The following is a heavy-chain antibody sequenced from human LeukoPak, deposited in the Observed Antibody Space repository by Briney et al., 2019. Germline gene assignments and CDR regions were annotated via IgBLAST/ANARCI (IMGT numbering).Heavy chain of an antibody. J-gene: IGHJ5*02. V-gene: IGHV4-39*07. CDR1: GGSISSSSYY. D-gene: IGHD2-2*01. Sequence: SETLSLTCTVSGGSISSSSYYWGWIRQPPGKGLEWIGSIYYSGSTYYNPSLKSRVTISVDTSKNQFSLKLSSVTAADTAVYYCARVGDIVVTPGGPFDPWGQGTLVTVSS. CDR3: ARVGDIVVTPGGPFDP. CDR2: IYYSGST.